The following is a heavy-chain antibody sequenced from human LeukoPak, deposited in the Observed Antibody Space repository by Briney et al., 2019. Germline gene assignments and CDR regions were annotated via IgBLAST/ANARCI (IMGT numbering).Heavy chain of an antibody. CDR3: ARSGATVVKGAFDI. J-gene: IGHJ3*02. Sequence: PSETPSLTCTVSGGSISSYYWSWIRQPPGKGLEWIGYIYYSGSTNYNPSLKSRVTISVDTSKNQFSLKLSSATAADTAVYYCARSGATVVKGAFDIWGQGTMVTVSS. D-gene: IGHD4-23*01. CDR1: GGSISSYY. V-gene: IGHV4-59*08. CDR2: IYYSGST.